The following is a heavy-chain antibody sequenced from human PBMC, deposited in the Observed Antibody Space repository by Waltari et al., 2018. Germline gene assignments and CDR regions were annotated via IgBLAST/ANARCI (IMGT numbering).Heavy chain of an antibody. V-gene: IGHV4-4*02. Sequence: QLQLQESGPGLVRPSGPLSLACVVSGDSVTNTYWWSWVRQSPGKGLEWIGQIHGSGRANYNPSFGSRVSVSMDTSNNQFSLKVTSATAADTAIYYCARDRGRGLYLDSWGQGILVTVSP. CDR2: IHGSGRA. D-gene: IGHD2-15*01. J-gene: IGHJ4*02. CDR1: GDSVTNTYW. CDR3: ARDRGRGLYLDS.